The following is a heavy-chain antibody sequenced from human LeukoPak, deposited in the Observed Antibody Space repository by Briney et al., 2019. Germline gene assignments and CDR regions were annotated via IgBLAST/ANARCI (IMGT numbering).Heavy chain of an antibody. J-gene: IGHJ6*02. V-gene: IGHV4-39*02. D-gene: IGHD2-2*01. CDR3: ARDDTNIDYYYYYGMDV. CDR1: GGSINSRSYY. Sequence: SETLSLTCTVSGGSINSRSYYGGWVRQPPGKGLEWIGNLYYNDHTYYNPSLESRVTISLDSSNNHFSLKLSSVTVADTAVYYCARDDTNIDYYYYYGMDVWGQGTTVTVSS. CDR2: LYYNDHT.